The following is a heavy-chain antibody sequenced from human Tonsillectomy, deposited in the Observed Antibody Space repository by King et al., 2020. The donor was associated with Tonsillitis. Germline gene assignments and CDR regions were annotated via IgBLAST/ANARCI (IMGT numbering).Heavy chain of an antibody. J-gene: IGHJ4*02. D-gene: IGHD1-1*01. Sequence: VQLQQWGAGLLKSSETLSLTCAVYGGSFSGYFWTWIRQTPGKGLEWIGEITHGGDTNYNPSLKTRVSLTVDTSRSQFSLNMKSVTAADKAIDFCARKSYTNWYDFDFWGQGTLVTVSS. CDR3: ARKSYTNWYDFDF. CDR1: GGSFSGYF. V-gene: IGHV4-34*01. CDR2: ITHGGDT.